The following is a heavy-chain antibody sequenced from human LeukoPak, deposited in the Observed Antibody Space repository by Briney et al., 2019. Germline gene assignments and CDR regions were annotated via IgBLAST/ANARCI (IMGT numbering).Heavy chain of an antibody. V-gene: IGHV3-11*06. Sequence: GGSLRLSCEASGFTFSDNYMSWIRQAPGKGLEWVSYISSTSSHTNYADSVKGRFTISRDNAKNSLYLQMNTLRAEDTAVYYCAREVYYDSRGFDYWGQGTLVTVSS. CDR1: GFTFSDNY. CDR2: ISSTSSHT. J-gene: IGHJ4*02. CDR3: AREVYYDSRGFDY. D-gene: IGHD3-22*01.